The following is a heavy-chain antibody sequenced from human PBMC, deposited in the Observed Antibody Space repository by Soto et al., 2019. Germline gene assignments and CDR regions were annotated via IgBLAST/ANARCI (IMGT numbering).Heavy chain of an antibody. J-gene: IGHJ6*02. CDR1: GFTFSSYS. CDR2: ISSSSSTI. Sequence: EVQLVESGGGLVQPGGSLRLSCAASGFTFSSYSMNWVRQAPGKGLEWVSYISSSSSTIYYADSVKGRFTISRDNAKNSLYLQMNSLRDEDTAVYYCARGPDYSIYYYYYYGMDVWGQGTTVTVSS. D-gene: IGHD4-4*01. V-gene: IGHV3-48*02. CDR3: ARGPDYSIYYYYYYGMDV.